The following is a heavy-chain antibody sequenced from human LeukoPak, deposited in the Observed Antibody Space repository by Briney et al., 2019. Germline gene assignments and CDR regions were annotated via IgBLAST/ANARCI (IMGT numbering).Heavy chain of an antibody. CDR3: ARDYYDSSGYLQTIYYYYGMDV. V-gene: IGHV3-11*01. D-gene: IGHD3-22*01. CDR2: ISSSGSTI. J-gene: IGHJ6*02. Sequence: GGSLRLSCAASGFTFSDYYMSWIRQAPGMGLEWGSYISSSGSTIYYADSVTGRFTISRDNAKNSLYLQMNSLRAEDTAVYYCARDYYDSSGYLQTIYYYYGMDVWGQGTTVTVSS. CDR1: GFTFSDYY.